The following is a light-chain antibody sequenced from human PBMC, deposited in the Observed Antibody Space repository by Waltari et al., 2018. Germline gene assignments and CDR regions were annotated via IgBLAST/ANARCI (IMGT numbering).Light chain of an antibody. J-gene: IGKJ1*01. V-gene: IGKV3-20*01. CDR3: QQYGRSPLT. Sequence: EIVLTQSPGTLSLSPGERATLSCSASQSVSSGYLAWYQQKPGQAPRLLIYGASSRATGIPDRFSGSGSGTDFTLTISRLEPEDFAVYYCQQYGRSPLTFGQGTKVEIK. CDR1: QSVSSGY. CDR2: GAS.